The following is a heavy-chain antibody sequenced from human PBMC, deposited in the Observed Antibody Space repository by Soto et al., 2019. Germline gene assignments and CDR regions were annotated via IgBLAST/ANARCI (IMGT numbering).Heavy chain of an antibody. CDR2: IYPGDSDT. J-gene: IGHJ4*02. D-gene: IGHD2-15*01. CDR3: ARRGDIVVPKWGFDY. Sequence: GESLKISCKGSGYSFTSYWIGWVRQMPGKGLEWMGIIYPGDSDTRYSPSFQGQVTISAEKSISTAYLQWSSLTASDTAMYYCARRGDIVVPKWGFDYWGQGTLVTVSS. CDR1: GYSFTSYW. V-gene: IGHV5-51*01.